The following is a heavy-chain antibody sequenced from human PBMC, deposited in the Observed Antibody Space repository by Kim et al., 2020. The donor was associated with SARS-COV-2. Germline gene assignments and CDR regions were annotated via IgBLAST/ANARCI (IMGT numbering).Heavy chain of an antibody. Sequence: ADSVKDRFTISRDNSKNSLYLQMNSLRAEDTAVYYCANVWRRWLPKGVDYWGQGTLVTVSS. D-gene: IGHD5-12*01. J-gene: IGHJ4*02. CDR3: ANVWRRWLPKGVDY. V-gene: IGHV3-23*01.